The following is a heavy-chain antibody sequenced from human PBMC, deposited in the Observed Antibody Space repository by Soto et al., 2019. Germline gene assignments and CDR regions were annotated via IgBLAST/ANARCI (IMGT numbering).Heavy chain of an antibody. J-gene: IGHJ4*02. CDR3: AKDCSGASCGFDI. CDR2: ISVYHGNT. CDR1: GYTFGKYG. D-gene: IGHD2-15*01. V-gene: IGHV1-18*01. Sequence: GSVKVSFKACGYTFGKYGISWVRQAPGQGLEWVGWISVYHGNTVHAQKFRGRVNMTTDTSTSTAYMGLGSLKSYDTAIYYCAKDCSGASCGFDIWGQGTLVTVSS.